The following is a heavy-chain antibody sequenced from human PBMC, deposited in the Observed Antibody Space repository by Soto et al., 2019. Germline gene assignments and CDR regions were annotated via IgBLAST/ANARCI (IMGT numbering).Heavy chain of an antibody. Sequence: EVQLVESGGGLVQPGGSLRLSCTASGFTFRSYSMNWVRQAPGKGLEWVSYISSSRSTIYYADSVKGRFTISRDNAENSLYLQMNSLRAEDTAVYYCATSQGGYAFDIWGQRTMVTVSS. J-gene: IGHJ3*02. CDR3: ATSQGGYAFDI. V-gene: IGHV3-48*01. CDR2: ISSSRSTI. D-gene: IGHD3-16*01. CDR1: GFTFRSYS.